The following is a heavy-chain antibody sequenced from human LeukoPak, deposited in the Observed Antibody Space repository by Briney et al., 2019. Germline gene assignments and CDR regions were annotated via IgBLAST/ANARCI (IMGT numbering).Heavy chain of an antibody. CDR2: ISYSGANS. CDR3: TRDLTGTTWSENDY. J-gene: IGHJ4*01. V-gene: IGHV3-23*01. D-gene: IGHD6-13*01. Sequence: PGGSLRLSCAASGFTFSGSAMSWVRQAPGEGLEWVSLISYSGANSYYTDSVRGRFTISRDNSKDTLFLQMNSLRADDTAMYYCTRDLTGTTWSENDYWGQGTLVTISS. CDR1: GFTFSGSA.